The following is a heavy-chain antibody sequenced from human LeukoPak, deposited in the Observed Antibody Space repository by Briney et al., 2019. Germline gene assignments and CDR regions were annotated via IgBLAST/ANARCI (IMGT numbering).Heavy chain of an antibody. Sequence: PSETLSLTCTFSGDSISNYYWSWIRQPPGKGLEWIGYISYSGSTNQNPSLKSRVTISVDTSKNQFSLKLTSVTAADTAVYYCTRGRGSSNTWGQGTLVTVSS. CDR1: GDSISNYY. V-gene: IGHV4-59*01. J-gene: IGHJ5*02. CDR3: TRGRGSSNT. D-gene: IGHD2-2*01. CDR2: ISYSGST.